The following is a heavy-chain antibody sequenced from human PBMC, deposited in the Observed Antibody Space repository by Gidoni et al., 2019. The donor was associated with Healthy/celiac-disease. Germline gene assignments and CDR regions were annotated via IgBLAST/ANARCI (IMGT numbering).Heavy chain of an antibody. CDR2: ISGSGGST. D-gene: IGHD6-19*01. CDR1: GFPFSRSA. CDR3: AKERRREQWLADYFDY. Sequence: EVQLLESGGGLVQPGGSLRLSCAAPGFPFSRSAMSWVRQAPGKGLEWVSAISGSGGSTYYADSVKGRFTISRDNSKNTLYLQMNSLRAEDTAVYYCAKERRREQWLADYFDYWGQGTLVTVSS. J-gene: IGHJ4*02. V-gene: IGHV3-23*01.